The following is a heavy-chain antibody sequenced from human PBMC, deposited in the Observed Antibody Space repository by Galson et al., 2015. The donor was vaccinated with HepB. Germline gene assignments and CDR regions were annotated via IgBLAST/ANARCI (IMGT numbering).Heavy chain of an antibody. Sequence: CAISGDSVSSNSAAWNWIRQSPSRGLEWLGRTYYRSKWYNDYAVSVKSRITINPDTSKDQFSLQLNSVTPEDTAVYYCAREGGARYYYYYYMDVWGKGTTVTVSS. CDR3: AREGGARYYYYYYMDV. CDR1: GDSVSSNSAA. CDR2: TYYRSKWYN. V-gene: IGHV6-1*01. J-gene: IGHJ6*03. D-gene: IGHD1-26*01.